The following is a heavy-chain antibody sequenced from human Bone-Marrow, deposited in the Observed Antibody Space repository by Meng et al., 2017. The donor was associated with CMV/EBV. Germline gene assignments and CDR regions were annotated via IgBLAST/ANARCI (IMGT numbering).Heavy chain of an antibody. Sequence: SETLSLTCTVSGGSISSSSYYCGWIRQPPGKRLEWIGSIYYSGSTYYNPSLKSRVTISVDTSKNQFSLKLSSVTAADTAVYYCARLHYDFWSGYGYYFDYWGQATLVTVSS. CDR1: GGSISSSSYY. V-gene: IGHV4-39*01. J-gene: IGHJ4*02. D-gene: IGHD3-3*01. CDR3: ARLHYDFWSGYGYYFDY. CDR2: IYYSGST.